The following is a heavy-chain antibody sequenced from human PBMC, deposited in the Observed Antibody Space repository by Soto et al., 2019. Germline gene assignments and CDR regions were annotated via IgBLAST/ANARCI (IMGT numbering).Heavy chain of an antibody. J-gene: IGHJ4*02. CDR1: GGSISSSSYY. CDR2: IYYSGST. Sequence: SETLSLTCTVSGGSISSSSYYWGWIRQPPGNGLEWIGSIYYSGSTYYNPSLKSRVTISVDTSKNQFSLKLSSVTAADTAVYYCARHHGGYSGYQLYYFDYWGQGTLVTVSS. V-gene: IGHV4-39*01. D-gene: IGHD5-12*01. CDR3: ARHHGGYSGYQLYYFDY.